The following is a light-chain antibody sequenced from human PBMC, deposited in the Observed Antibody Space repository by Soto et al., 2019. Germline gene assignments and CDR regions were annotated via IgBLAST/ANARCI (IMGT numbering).Light chain of an antibody. CDR1: QSLSSSY. J-gene: IGKJ2*01. CDR3: QQYDKWPYT. V-gene: IGKV3-20*01. CDR2: GTS. Sequence: EIVLTQSPGTLSLSPGERATLSCRASQSLSSSYLAWYQQKPGQAPRLLIYGTSIRAPGLPVRFRGTGSGTEFTLTISGLQSEDVALYYCQQYDKWPYTFGQGTKVDIK.